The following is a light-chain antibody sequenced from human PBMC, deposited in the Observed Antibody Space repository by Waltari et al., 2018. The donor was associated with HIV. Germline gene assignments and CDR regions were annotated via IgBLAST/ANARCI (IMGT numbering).Light chain of an antibody. J-gene: IGKJ1*01. CDR3: QQYNNWPWT. CDR2: GAS. Sequence: DIVMTQSPATLSVSPGERATLSCRASQSVNNNLAWYQQKPGRAPRLLIYGASNRATGIPARCSGSGSRTEFTLTISSLQSEDFAVYYCQQYNNWPWTFGQGTKVEIK. V-gene: IGKV3-15*01. CDR1: QSVNNN.